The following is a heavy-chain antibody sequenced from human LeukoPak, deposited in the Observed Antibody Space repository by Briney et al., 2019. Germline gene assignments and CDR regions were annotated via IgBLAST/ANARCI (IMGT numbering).Heavy chain of an antibody. CDR3: ACVVRGAFDI. CDR1: RFTFTSYY. Sequence: ASVKVSCKASRFTFTSYYMHWVRQAAGQGLEWMGIISPSGGSTSYPQKFQGRVTMTRDTSTSTVYMELSSLRSEDTAVYYCACVVRGAFDIWGQGTLVNVSS. CDR2: ISPSGGST. J-gene: IGHJ3*02. V-gene: IGHV1-46*03. D-gene: IGHD2-21*01.